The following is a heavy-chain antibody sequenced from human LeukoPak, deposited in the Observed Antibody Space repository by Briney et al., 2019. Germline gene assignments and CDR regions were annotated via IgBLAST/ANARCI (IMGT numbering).Heavy chain of an antibody. CDR2: ISGSGYST. CDR3: AKSGSGTFRPFS. V-gene: IGHV3-23*01. Sequence: GGPLNPSCAASELTFSSYAMSWVRKAQGKGLDWVSLISGSGYSTYYADSVKGRFTISRDDSNNMLPLQMNGLRADDTALYYCAKSGSGTFRPFSWGQGTLVTVSS. J-gene: IGHJ5*02. D-gene: IGHD3-10*01. CDR1: ELTFSSYA.